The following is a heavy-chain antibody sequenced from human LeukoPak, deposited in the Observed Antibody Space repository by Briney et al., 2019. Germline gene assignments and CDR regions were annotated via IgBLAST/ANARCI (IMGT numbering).Heavy chain of an antibody. CDR3: AKEAYYDFWSGYYIDY. CDR2: ISGSGGST. V-gene: IGHV3-23*01. CDR1: GFTFSSYA. Sequence: GRSLRLSCAASGFTFSSYAMSWVRQAPGKGLEWVSAISGSGGSTYHADSVKGRFTISRDNSKNTLYLQMNSLRAEDTAVYYCAKEAYYDFWSGYYIDYWGQGTLVTVSS. D-gene: IGHD3-3*01. J-gene: IGHJ4*02.